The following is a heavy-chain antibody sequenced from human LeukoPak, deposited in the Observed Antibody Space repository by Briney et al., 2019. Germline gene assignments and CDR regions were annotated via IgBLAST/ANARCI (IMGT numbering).Heavy chain of an antibody. V-gene: IGHV3-21*01. CDR2: ISSSSSYI. CDR3: ARSGYDYQEFDY. D-gene: IGHD5-12*01. Sequence: GGSLRLSCAASGFTFSSYSMNWVRQAPGKGLEWVSSISSSSSYIYYADSVKGRFTISRDNAKSSLYLQMNSLRAEDTAVYYCARSGYDYQEFDYWGQGTLVTVSS. J-gene: IGHJ4*02. CDR1: GFTFSSYS.